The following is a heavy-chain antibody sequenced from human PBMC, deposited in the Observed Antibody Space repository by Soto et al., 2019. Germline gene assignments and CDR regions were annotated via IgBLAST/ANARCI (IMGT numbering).Heavy chain of an antibody. J-gene: IGHJ4*02. Sequence: GGSLRLSCAASGFTFTSCAMSWVRQAPGKGLEWVSSISGSGSGGSTHYADSVKGRFTISRDNFKDTLFLQMNSLRAEDTAVYYCAKAPPTYDFPYYFDSWGQGTLVTVSS. D-gene: IGHD3-3*01. CDR2: ISGSGSGGST. CDR3: AKAPPTYDFPYYFDS. V-gene: IGHV3-23*01. CDR1: GFTFTSCA.